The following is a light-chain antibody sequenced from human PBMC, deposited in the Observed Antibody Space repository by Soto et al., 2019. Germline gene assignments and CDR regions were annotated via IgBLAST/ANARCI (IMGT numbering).Light chain of an antibody. CDR3: MQALQTSWT. CDR1: QSLLHSNGYNY. Sequence: DIVMTQSPLSLPVTPGEPASISCRSSQSLLHSNGYNYLDWYLQKPGQSPQLLSYLGSNRASGVPDRFSGSGSGTDFTLKISRVEAEDVEVYYCMQALQTSWTFGQGTKLEIK. CDR2: LGS. J-gene: IGKJ2*02. V-gene: IGKV2-28*01.